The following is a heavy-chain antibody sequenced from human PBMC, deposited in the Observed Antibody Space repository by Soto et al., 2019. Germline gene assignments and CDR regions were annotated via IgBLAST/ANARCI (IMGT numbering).Heavy chain of an antibody. Sequence: PSETLSLTCQVSGASISISDYYWSWIRQRPGKALEWMGFMHYSGSPLYNPAFESRVIMSVDTSNNVFSLQLRSVTAADTAVYHCARIRGYDTLSGYYMIDPWGLGTLVTVSS. CDR3: ARIRGYDTLSGYYMIDP. D-gene: IGHD3-9*01. V-gene: IGHV4-30-4*01. J-gene: IGHJ5*02. CDR2: MHYSGSP. CDR1: GASISISDYY.